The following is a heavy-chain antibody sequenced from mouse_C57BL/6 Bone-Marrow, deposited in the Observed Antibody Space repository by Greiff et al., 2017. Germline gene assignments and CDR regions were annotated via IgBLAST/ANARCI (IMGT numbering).Heavy chain of an antibody. CDR1: GYTFTSYG. D-gene: IGHD1-1*01. J-gene: IGHJ2*01. CDR2: IYPRSGNT. Sequence: QVQLKQSGAELARPGASVKLSCKASGYTFTSYGISWVKQRTGQGLEWIGEIYPRSGNTYYNEKFKGKATLTADKSSSTAYMELRSLISEDSAVYFCARTRLRYPYDYWGQGTTLTVSS. CDR3: ARTRLRYPYDY. V-gene: IGHV1-81*01.